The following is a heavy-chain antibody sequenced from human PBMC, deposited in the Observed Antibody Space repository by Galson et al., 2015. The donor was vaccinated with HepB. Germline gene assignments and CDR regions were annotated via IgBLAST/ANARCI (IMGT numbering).Heavy chain of an antibody. CDR2: IYYSGST. Sequence: ETLSLTCTVSGGSISSYYWSWIRQPPGKGLEWVGYIYYSGSTNYNPSLKSRVTISVDTSKNQFSLKLSSVTAADTAVYYCARDNPRGSITILGVVNPHWFDPWGQGTLVTVSS. J-gene: IGHJ5*02. D-gene: IGHD3-3*01. V-gene: IGHV4-59*01. CDR3: ARDNPRGSITILGVVNPHWFDP. CDR1: GGSISSYY.